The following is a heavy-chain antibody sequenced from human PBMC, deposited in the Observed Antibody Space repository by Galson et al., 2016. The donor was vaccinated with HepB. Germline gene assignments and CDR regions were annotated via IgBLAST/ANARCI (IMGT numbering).Heavy chain of an antibody. D-gene: IGHD6-19*01. CDR3: VRERSSAGWFDP. V-gene: IGHV1-18*01. J-gene: IGHJ5*02. Sequence: SVKVSCKASGYSFTSYDINWVRRAPGQGHEWMGKISTYNGNTLYAQKLQGRLTMTTDTSTTTAYMVLRSLRSDDTAVYYCVRERSSAGWFDPWGQGTLVTVSS. CDR1: GYSFTSYD. CDR2: ISTYNGNT.